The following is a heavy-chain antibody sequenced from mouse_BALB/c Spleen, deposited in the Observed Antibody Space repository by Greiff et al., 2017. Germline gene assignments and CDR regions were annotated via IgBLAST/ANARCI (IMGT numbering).Heavy chain of an antibody. CDR1: GFTFSSYA. V-gene: IGHV5-9-4*01. Sequence: EVHLVESGGGLVKPGGSLKLSCAASGFTFSSYAMSWVRQSPEKRLEWVAEISSGGSYTYYPDTVTGRFTISRDNAKNTLYLEMSSLRSEDTAMYYCARRDYGSSWFAYWGQGTLVTVSA. CDR3: ARRDYGSSWFAY. D-gene: IGHD1-1*01. CDR2: ISSGGSYT. J-gene: IGHJ3*01.